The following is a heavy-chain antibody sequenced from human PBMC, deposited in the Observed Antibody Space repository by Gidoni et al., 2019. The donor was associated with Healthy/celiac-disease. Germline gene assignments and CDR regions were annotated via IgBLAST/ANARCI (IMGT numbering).Heavy chain of an antibody. D-gene: IGHD2-21*01. Sequence: QLQLQESGPGLVKPSQTLSLTCAASGGSISSGGYSWSWIRQPPGTGLEWIGYTYHIGSTCTTPPLRRRVTLSEEWPKNRFSRKLSSVTAADTAVNSLSGGGGGDSTYNWFDPWGQGTLVTVSS. CDR1: GGSISSGGYS. CDR2: TYHIGST. CDR3: SGGGGGDSTYNWFDP. V-gene: IGHV4-30-2*01. J-gene: IGHJ5*02.